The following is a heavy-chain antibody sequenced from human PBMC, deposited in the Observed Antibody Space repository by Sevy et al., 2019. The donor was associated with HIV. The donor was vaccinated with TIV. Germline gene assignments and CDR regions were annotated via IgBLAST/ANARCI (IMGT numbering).Heavy chain of an antibody. CDR3: ANGLSRQLED. CDR1: GFTFSSYA. J-gene: IGHJ4*02. Sequence: GGSLRLSCAASGFTFSSYAMSWVRQAPGKGLEWVSEISASGGSTYYADSVKGRFTTSRDKSKNTLYLQMNSLRAEDTAVYYCANGLSRQLEDWGQGTLVTVSS. D-gene: IGHD1-1*01. V-gene: IGHV3-23*01. CDR2: ISASGGST.